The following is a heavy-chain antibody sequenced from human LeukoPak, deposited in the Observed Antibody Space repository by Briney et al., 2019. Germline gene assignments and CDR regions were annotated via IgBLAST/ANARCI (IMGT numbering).Heavy chain of an antibody. CDR2: ISGSSSHT. CDR3: AKEGDYSNAAPEWGFDS. V-gene: IGHV3-23*01. CDR1: GFTSSIYA. J-gene: IGHJ4*02. Sequence: PGGSLRLSCAASGFTSSIYAMSWVRQAPGKGLEWVSGISGSSSHTLDADPVRGRFIISRDNTRNTLYLHMNSLRAEDTALYYCAKEGDYSNAAPEWGFDSWGQGTLVTVSS. D-gene: IGHD4-17*01.